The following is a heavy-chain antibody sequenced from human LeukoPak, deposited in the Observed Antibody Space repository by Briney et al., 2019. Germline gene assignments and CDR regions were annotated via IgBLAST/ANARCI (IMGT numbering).Heavy chain of an antibody. J-gene: IGHJ5*02. D-gene: IGHD3-9*01. Sequence: GGSLRLSCTASGFTFSNFWMGWVRQAPGKGLEWVANIKQDETEKFYLGSVKGRFTISRDNSKNTLYLQMNSLRAEDTAVYYCARGSRITIFSWFDPWGQGTLVTVSS. CDR2: IKQDETEK. CDR1: GFTFSNFW. V-gene: IGHV3-7*01. CDR3: ARGSRITIFSWFDP.